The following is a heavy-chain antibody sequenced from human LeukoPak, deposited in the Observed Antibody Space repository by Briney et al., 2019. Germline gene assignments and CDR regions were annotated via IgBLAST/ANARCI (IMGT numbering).Heavy chain of an antibody. CDR1: GFTFDSYG. D-gene: IGHD4-17*01. V-gene: IGHV3-30*18. CDR2: ISYDGSNK. CDR3: AKDRTYDYGTYDAFEI. J-gene: IGHJ3*02. Sequence: GRSLRLSCAASGFTFDSYGMHWVRQAPGKGLEWVAVISYDGSNKYYVDSVKGRFTISRDNSKNTLYLQMNSLRPEDTAVYYCAKDRTYDYGTYDAFEIWGPGTMVTVSS.